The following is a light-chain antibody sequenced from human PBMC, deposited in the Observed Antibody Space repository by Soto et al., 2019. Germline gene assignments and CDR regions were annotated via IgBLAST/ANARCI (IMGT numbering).Light chain of an antibody. CDR1: SSDIGAYNY. CDR2: EVT. CDR3: SSYTGGNTYWI. Sequence: QSALTQPASVSVSPGHSITISCTGTSSDIGAYNYVSWYQQHPGKAPKLIIFEVTNRPSGVSNRFSGSKSGNTASLTISGLQPEDEADYHCSSYTGGNTYWIFGGGTKLTVL. J-gene: IGLJ3*02. V-gene: IGLV2-14*01.